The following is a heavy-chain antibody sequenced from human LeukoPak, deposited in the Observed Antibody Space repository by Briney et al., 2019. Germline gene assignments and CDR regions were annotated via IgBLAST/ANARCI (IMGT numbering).Heavy chain of an antibody. V-gene: IGHV3-53*01. CDR1: GFTVSSNY. Sequence: PGGSLRLSCAASGFTVSSNYMSWVRQAPGKGLEWVSVIYSGGSTYYADSVRGRFTISRDNSKNTLYLQMNSLRAEDTAVYYCARDGSSSGRDYWGQGTLVTVSS. J-gene: IGHJ4*02. D-gene: IGHD6-6*01. CDR2: IYSGGST. CDR3: ARDGSSSGRDY.